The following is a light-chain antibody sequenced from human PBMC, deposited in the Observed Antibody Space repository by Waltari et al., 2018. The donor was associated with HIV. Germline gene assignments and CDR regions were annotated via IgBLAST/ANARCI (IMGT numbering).Light chain of an antibody. Sequence: QAVVTQEPSLTVSPGGTVTLTCASSTGAVTSDHYPYWFQRTPGQAPRTLIYDTSNKHSWTPARFSGSLLGGKAALTLSGAQPEDEAEYYCLLSYGGARVFGGGTKLTVL. V-gene: IGLV7-46*01. CDR1: TGAVTSDHY. J-gene: IGLJ2*01. CDR3: LLSYGGARV. CDR2: DTS.